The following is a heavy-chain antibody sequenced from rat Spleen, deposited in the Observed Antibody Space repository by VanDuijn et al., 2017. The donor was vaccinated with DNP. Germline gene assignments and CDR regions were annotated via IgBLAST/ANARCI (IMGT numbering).Heavy chain of an antibody. Sequence: EVQLQESGPGLVKPSQSLSLTCSVNYYSITSSYRWNWIRLFPGNKVEWIGHIDYSGSTRYNPSLKSRTSITRDTSKNQFFLQLNSVTTEDTATYSGARFWEPYYFDYWGQGVMVTVSS. CDR3: ARFWEPYYFDY. J-gene: IGHJ2*01. V-gene: IGHV3-1*01. D-gene: IGHD5-1*01. CDR2: IDYSGST. CDR1: YYSITSSY.